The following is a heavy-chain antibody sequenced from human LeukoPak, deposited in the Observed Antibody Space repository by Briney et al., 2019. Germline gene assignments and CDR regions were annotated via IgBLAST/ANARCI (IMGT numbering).Heavy chain of an antibody. CDR1: GFTFDDHA. D-gene: IGHD2-2*01. CDR3: ARETCTTCYTYSYYYYMDV. CDR2: ISWNSGYI. J-gene: IGHJ6*03. Sequence: GGSLRLSCATSGFTFDDHALHWVRQVPGKGLEWVSGISWNSGYIAYADSVKGRFTISRDNAKNSVYLQMNSLSAEDTALYYCARETCTTCYTYSYYYYMDVWGKGTTVTVSS. V-gene: IGHV3-9*01.